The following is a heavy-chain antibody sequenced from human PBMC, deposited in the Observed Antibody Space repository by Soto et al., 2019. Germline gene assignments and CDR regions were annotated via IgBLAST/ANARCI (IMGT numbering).Heavy chain of an antibody. D-gene: IGHD2-2*01. CDR2: ISYDGSNK. CDR3: AKEVSDIVVVPAALYYYYYGMDV. J-gene: IGHJ6*02. V-gene: IGHV3-30*18. Sequence: QVQLVESGGGVVQPGRSLRLSCAASGFTFSSYGMHWVRQAPGKGLEWVAVISYDGSNKYYADSVKGRFTISRDNSKNPLYLQMNSLRAEDTAVYYCAKEVSDIVVVPAALYYYYYGMDVWGQGTTVTVSS. CDR1: GFTFSSYG.